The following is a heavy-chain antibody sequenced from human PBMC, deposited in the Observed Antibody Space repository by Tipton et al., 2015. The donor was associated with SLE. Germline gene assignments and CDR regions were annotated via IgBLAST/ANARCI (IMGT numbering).Heavy chain of an antibody. Sequence: TLSLTCAVYGGSISSRNWWSWIRQPPGKGLEWIGEIDHSGSTNYNPSLESRVTISIDKSRNQFSLKLNSVTAADTAVYYCARGGDTYFYDGSGYRSDFDVWGPGTMVTVSS. D-gene: IGHD3-22*01. CDR2: IDHSGST. CDR3: ARGGDTYFYDGSGYRSDFDV. V-gene: IGHV4-4*02. CDR1: GGSISSRNW. J-gene: IGHJ3*01.